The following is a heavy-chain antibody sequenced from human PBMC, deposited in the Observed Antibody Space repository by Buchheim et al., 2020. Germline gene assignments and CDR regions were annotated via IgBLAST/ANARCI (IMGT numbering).Heavy chain of an antibody. CDR1: GFTFSSYA. V-gene: IGHV3-30*04. CDR2: ISYDGSNK. D-gene: IGHD1-14*01. CDR3: ARAGPSYYFDY. J-gene: IGHJ4*02. Sequence: QVQLVESGGGVVQPGRSLRLSCAASGFTFSSYAMHWVRQAPGKGLEWVAVISYDGSNKYSADSVKGRFTISSDNSKNTLYLQMNSLRAEDTAVYYCARAGPSYYFDYWGQGTL.